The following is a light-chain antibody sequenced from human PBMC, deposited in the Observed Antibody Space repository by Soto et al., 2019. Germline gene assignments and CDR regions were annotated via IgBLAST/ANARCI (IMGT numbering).Light chain of an antibody. J-gene: IGLJ2*01. Sequence: QSVLTQPPSASGAPGQRVTISCTGSSTNIGAGYDVHWYQQLPGTAPKLLTYGNSNRPSGVPDRFAGSKSGTAASLAIAGLQAEDEAYYYCQYDGSSQTVVFGGGTKLTVL. CDR2: GNS. CDR3: QYDGSSQTVV. CDR1: STNIGAGYD. V-gene: IGLV1-40*01.